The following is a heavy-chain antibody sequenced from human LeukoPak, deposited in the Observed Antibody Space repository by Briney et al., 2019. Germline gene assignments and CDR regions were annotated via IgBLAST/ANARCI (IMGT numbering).Heavy chain of an antibody. Sequence: ASVKVSCKASGYTFTGYYMHWVRQAPGQGLEWMGWINPNSGGTNYAQKFRGWVTMTRDTSISTAYMELSRLRSDDTAVYYCARDFCTNGVCYWFDPWGQGTLVTVSS. CDR1: GYTFTGYY. V-gene: IGHV1-2*04. D-gene: IGHD2-8*01. CDR2: INPNSGGT. J-gene: IGHJ5*02. CDR3: ARDFCTNGVCYWFDP.